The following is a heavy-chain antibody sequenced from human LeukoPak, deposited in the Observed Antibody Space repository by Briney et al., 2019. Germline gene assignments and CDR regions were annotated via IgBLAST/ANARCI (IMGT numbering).Heavy chain of an antibody. CDR1: RFSFSTYP. J-gene: IGHJ3*02. Sequence: PGGSLRLSCAASRFSFSTYPMGWVRQAPGKGLEWVSGISASGDVTFHADPVKGRFTISRDNSKNTLYLQMNSLRAEDTAVYYCAKPRNAVYYGAFDIWGQGTMVTVSS. CDR2: ISASGDVT. V-gene: IGHV3-23*01. D-gene: IGHD3-10*01. CDR3: AKPRNAVYYGAFDI.